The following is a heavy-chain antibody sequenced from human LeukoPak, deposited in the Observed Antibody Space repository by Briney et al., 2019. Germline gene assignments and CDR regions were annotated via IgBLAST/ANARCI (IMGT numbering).Heavy chain of an antibody. Sequence: PSQTLSLTCTVSGDSISSGGYYWSWIRQPPGKGLEWIGDIFNSETTDYNPSLKSRVTMSIDRSKNQFSLRLTSVTAADTAVYYCAKDEPIVLNHWGQGILVTGPS. CDR1: GDSISSGGYY. V-gene: IGHV4-30-2*01. CDR3: AKDEPIVLNH. J-gene: IGHJ5*02. D-gene: IGHD2-8*01. CDR2: IFNSETT.